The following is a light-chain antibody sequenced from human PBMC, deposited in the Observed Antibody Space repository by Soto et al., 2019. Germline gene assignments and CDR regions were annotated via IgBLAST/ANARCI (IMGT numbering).Light chain of an antibody. J-gene: IGKJ1*01. CDR2: GAS. CDR1: QYINTR. CDR3: QQYNNWHPWT. V-gene: IGKV3-15*01. Sequence: EILLTQSPGTLSLSPGERATLSCRASQYINTRLAWYQHRPGQAPRLLIYGASTRATGIPARFSGSVSGTEFTLTLRSLQSEDFAFYYCQQYNNWHPWTFGQGTKVDIK.